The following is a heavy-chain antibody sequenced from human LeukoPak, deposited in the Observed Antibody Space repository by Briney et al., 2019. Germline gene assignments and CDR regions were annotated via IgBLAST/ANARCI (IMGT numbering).Heavy chain of an antibody. D-gene: IGHD3-3*01. Sequence: PGGSLRLSCAASGFTFSSYAMNWVRQAPGKGLEWVSAISGSGGSTYYADSVKGRFTISRDNSKNTLYLQMNSLGAEDTAVYYCAKVSDFGVVINLFDYWGQGTLVTVSS. CDR2: ISGSGGST. J-gene: IGHJ4*02. CDR3: AKVSDFGVVINLFDY. CDR1: GFTFSSYA. V-gene: IGHV3-23*01.